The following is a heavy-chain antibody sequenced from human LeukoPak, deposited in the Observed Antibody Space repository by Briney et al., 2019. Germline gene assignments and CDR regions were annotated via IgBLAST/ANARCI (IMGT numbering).Heavy chain of an antibody. CDR3: ARGKYYYDSSGYYYGDLLYYFDY. J-gene: IGHJ4*02. D-gene: IGHD3-22*01. V-gene: IGHV3-33*01. CDR2: IWYDGSNK. Sequence: GGSLRLSCAASGFTFSSYGMHWVRQAPGKGLEWVAVIWYDGSNKYYADSVKGRVTISRDNSKNTLYVQMNSLRAEDTAVYYCARGKYYYDSSGYYYGDLLYYFDYWGQGTLVTVSS. CDR1: GFTFSSYG.